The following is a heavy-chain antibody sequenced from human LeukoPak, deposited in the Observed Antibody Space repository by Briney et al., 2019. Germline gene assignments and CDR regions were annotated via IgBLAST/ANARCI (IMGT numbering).Heavy chain of an antibody. J-gene: IGHJ6*03. CDR3: ARNGYYYYYMDA. Sequence: PSETLSLTCAVYGGSFSGYYWSWIRQPPGKGLEWIGEINHSGSTNYNPSLKSRVTISVDTSKNQFSLKLSPVTAADTAVYYCARNGYYYYYMDAWGKGTTVTVSS. V-gene: IGHV4-34*01. CDR2: INHSGST. CDR1: GGSFSGYY.